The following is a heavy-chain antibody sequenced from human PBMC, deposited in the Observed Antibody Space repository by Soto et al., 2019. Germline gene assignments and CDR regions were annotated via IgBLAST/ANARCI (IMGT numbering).Heavy chain of an antibody. CDR2: ISYDGSNK. Sequence: QVQLVESGGGVVQPGRSLRLSCAASGFTFSSYGMHWVRQAPGKGLEWVAVISYDGSNKYYADSVKGRFTISRDNSKNTLYLQMNSLRAEDTAVYYCAKGLGIAAAGYFDYWGQGTLVTVSS. V-gene: IGHV3-30*18. CDR1: GFTFSSYG. D-gene: IGHD6-13*01. J-gene: IGHJ4*02. CDR3: AKGLGIAAAGYFDY.